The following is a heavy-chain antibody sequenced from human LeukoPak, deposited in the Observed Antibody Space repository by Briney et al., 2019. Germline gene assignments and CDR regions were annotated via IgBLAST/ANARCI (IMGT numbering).Heavy chain of an antibody. J-gene: IGHJ4*02. CDR2: IVVGSGNT. V-gene: IGHV1-58*01. CDR3: AASNSGSYLFDY. D-gene: IGHD1-26*01. CDR1: GFTFTSSA. Sequence: ASVTVSCKASGFTFTSSAVQWVRQARGQRLEWIGWIVVGSGNTNYAQKFQERVTITRDMSTSTAYMELSSLRSEDTAVYYCAASNSGSYLFDYWGQGTLVTVSS.